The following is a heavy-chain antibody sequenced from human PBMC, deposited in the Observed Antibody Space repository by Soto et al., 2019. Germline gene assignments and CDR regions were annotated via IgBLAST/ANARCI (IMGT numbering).Heavy chain of an antibody. CDR2: IIPIFGTA. CDR3: ARDFTPDPLARVFHH. J-gene: IGHJ1*01. V-gene: IGHV1-69*13. Sequence: SVNASFKASVGNFSIYAIRWVRQAPGQGLEWMGGIIPIFGTANYAQKFQGRVTITADESTSTAYMELSSLRSEDTAVYYCARDFTPDPLARVFHHWGQGSLVTVSA. CDR1: VGNFSIYA.